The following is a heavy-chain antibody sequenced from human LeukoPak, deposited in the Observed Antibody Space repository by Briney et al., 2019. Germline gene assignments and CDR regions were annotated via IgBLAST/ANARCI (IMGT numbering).Heavy chain of an antibody. Sequence: GGSLRLSCAASGFTFSSYAMNWVRQAPGKGLEWVSTISGRGVSAYYADSVKGRFTISRDNSQNTLYLRMNSLRAEDTAIYYCARVWLGDSDAFDIWGQGTMVTVSS. CDR3: ARVWLGDSDAFDI. V-gene: IGHV3-23*01. CDR2: ISGRGVSA. D-gene: IGHD3-10*01. J-gene: IGHJ3*02. CDR1: GFTFSSYA.